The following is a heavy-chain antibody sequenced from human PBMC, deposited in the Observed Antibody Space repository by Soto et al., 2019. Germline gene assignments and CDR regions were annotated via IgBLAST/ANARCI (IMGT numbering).Heavy chain of an antibody. CDR2: ISSSGSTI. V-gene: IGHV3-11*01. Sequence: QVQLVESGGGLVKPGGSLRLSCAASGFTFSDYYMSWIRQAPGKGLEWVSYISSSGSTIYYADSVKGRFTISRDNAKNPLYLQMKSLRAEATAVYYCARIRYYDSGSSINWFDPWGQGTLVTVSS. CDR1: GFTFSDYY. CDR3: ARIRYYDSGSSINWFDP. J-gene: IGHJ5*02. D-gene: IGHD3-10*01.